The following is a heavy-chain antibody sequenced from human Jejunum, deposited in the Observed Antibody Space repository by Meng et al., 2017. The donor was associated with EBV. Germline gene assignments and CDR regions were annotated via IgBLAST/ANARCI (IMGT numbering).Heavy chain of an antibody. J-gene: IGHJ4*02. CDR2: VYHSGST. Sequence: QVQLQESGPGLVMPSGTLALTCTVSSDSISNSNWWSWVRQPPGKGLEWIGEVYHSGSTYYNPSLESRVTISIDTSKSQFSLSLNSVTAADTAVYYCARASLERLLEYWGQGTLVNVSS. V-gene: IGHV4-4*02. D-gene: IGHD1-1*01. CDR3: ARASLERLLEY. CDR1: SDSISNSNW.